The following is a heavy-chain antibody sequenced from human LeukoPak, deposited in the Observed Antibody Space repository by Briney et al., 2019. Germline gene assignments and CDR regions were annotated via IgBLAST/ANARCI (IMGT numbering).Heavy chain of an antibody. CDR1: GGSISSGGYS. J-gene: IGHJ3*02. CDR2: IKLSGST. CDR3: ARGFSYYYDSSAKRAFDI. V-gene: IGHV4-30-2*01. D-gene: IGHD3-22*01. Sequence: PSQTLSLTCAVSGGSISSGGYSWSWTRPPPGKGLEWIGSIKLSGSTYTNPSLKSRVTISVDRSKNQFSLKLSSVTAADTAVYYCARGFSYYYDSSAKRAFDIWGQGTMVTVSS.